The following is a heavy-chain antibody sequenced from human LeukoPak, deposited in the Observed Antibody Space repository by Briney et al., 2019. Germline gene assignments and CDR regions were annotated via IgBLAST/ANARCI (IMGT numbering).Heavy chain of an antibody. CDR1: GYTFTSYY. CDR2: INPSGGST. V-gene: IGHV1-46*01. CDR3: ARDPGYDFWSGWYFDY. Sequence: ASVKVSCKASGYTFTSYYMNWVRQAPGQGLVWMGIINPSGGSTSYAQKFQGRVTTTRDTSTSTVYMGLSSLRSEDTAVYYCARDPGYDFWSGWYFDYWGQGTLVTVSS. D-gene: IGHD3-3*01. J-gene: IGHJ4*02.